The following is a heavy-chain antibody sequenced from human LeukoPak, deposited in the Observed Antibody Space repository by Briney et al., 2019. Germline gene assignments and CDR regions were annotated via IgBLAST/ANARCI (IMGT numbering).Heavy chain of an antibody. CDR3: ARDRSGWYDS. D-gene: IGHD3-3*01. V-gene: IGHV3-53*01. Sequence: GGSLRLSRAASGFIVGSNYMSWVRQAPGKGLEWVSVIYSGGSTYYADSVKGRFTISRDTSKNTLYLQMNSLRAEDTAVYYCARDRSGWYDSWGQGTLVTVSS. CDR2: IYSGGST. J-gene: IGHJ5*01. CDR1: GFIVGSNY.